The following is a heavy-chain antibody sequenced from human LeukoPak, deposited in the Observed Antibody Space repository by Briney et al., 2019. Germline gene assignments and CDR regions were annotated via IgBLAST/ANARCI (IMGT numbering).Heavy chain of an antibody. Sequence: GGSLRLSCAASGFTFSSYGMSWVRQAPGKGLEWVSAISGSGGSTYYADSVKGRFTISRDNAKNSLYLQMNSLRAEDTAVYYCARDAIAVAGKALYYYYYYMDVWGKGTTVTVSS. J-gene: IGHJ6*03. CDR3: ARDAIAVAGKALYYYYYYMDV. CDR1: GFTFSSYG. V-gene: IGHV3-23*01. D-gene: IGHD6-19*01. CDR2: ISGSGGST.